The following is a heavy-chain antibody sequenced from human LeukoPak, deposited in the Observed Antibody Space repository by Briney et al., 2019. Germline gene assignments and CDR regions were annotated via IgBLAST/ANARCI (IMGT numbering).Heavy chain of an antibody. CDR2: INHSGST. CDR1: GGSINGYS. D-gene: IGHD3-22*01. V-gene: IGHV4-34*01. CDR3: ARGAGYYDSSGYYLMYYFDY. J-gene: IGHJ4*02. Sequence: SGTLSLTCTVSGGSINGYSWNWIRQPPGKGLEWIGEINHSGSTNYNPSLKSRVTISVDTSKNQFSLKLSSVTAADTAVYYCARGAGYYDSSGYYLMYYFDYWGQGTLVTVSS.